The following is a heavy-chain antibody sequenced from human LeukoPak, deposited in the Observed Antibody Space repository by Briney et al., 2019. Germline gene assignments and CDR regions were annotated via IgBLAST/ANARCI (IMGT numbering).Heavy chain of an antibody. CDR3: ARGIADPYSFDS. V-gene: IGHV4-4*07. J-gene: IGHJ4*02. Sequence: PSETLSLTCTVSGGSINFYYWSWIRQPAGKGLEWIGRIYSTGSTNYSPSLKSRVTMSVDKSKNQFSLNLSSVTAADTAVYYCARGIADPYSFDSCGQGTLVTVSS. D-gene: IGHD6-13*01. CDR2: IYSTGST. CDR1: GGSINFYY.